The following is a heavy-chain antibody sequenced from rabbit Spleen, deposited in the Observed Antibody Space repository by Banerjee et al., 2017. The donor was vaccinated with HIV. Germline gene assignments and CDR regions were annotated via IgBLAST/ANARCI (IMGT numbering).Heavy chain of an antibody. Sequence: QQQLVESGGGLVQPGGSLTLTCKASGFDFSRYGVSWVRQAPGKGLEWIGYIDPIFGRTYYASWVDGRFTISSHNAQNTLYLQLNSLTAADTATYFCVRDLGYDDYSEKGYFNLWGQGTLVT. CDR3: VRDLGYDDYSEKGYFNL. D-gene: IGHD2-1*01. CDR2: IDPIFGRT. CDR1: GFDFSRYG. V-gene: IGHV1S47*01. J-gene: IGHJ4*01.